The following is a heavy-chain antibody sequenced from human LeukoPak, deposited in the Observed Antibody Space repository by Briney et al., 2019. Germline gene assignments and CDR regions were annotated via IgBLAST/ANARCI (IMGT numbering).Heavy chain of an antibody. D-gene: IGHD3-16*01. V-gene: IGHV3-49*04. CDR3: ARFVPYFDY. J-gene: IGHJ4*02. CDR2: IRSKAYGGTT. Sequence: TGGSLRLSCTASGFTFGDYAVSWVRQAPGKGLEWVGFIRSKAYGGTTEYAASVKGRFTISRDDSKSIAYLQLNSLKTEDTAVHYCARFVPYFDYWGQGTLVTVSS. CDR1: GFTFGDYA.